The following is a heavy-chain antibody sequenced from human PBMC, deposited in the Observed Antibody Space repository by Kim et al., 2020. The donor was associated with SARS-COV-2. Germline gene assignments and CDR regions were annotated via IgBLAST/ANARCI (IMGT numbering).Heavy chain of an antibody. V-gene: IGHV3-74*01. D-gene: IGHD3-22*01. CDR3: ARRAVDSSGTYYFDY. J-gene: IGHJ4*02. Sequence: AASVNGRFTISRDNAKNPLYLQMNSLRAEDTALYYCARRAVDSSGTYYFDYWGQGTLVTVSS.